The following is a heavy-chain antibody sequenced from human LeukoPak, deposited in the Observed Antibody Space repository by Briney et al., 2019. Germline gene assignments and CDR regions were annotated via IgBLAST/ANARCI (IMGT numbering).Heavy chain of an antibody. V-gene: IGHV1-2*06. CDR1: GHTFTGYY. CDR3: ARVRSFNLIDY. CDR2: INPNSGGT. Sequence: ASVKVSCKASGHTFTGYYMLWVRQAPGQGLEWMGRINPNSGGTNYAQKFQGRVTMTRDTSISTAYMELSRLRSDDTAVYYCARVRSFNLIDYWGQGTLVTVSS. J-gene: IGHJ4*02.